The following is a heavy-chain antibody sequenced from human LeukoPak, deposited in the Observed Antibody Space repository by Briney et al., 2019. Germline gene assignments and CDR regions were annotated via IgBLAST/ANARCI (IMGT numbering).Heavy chain of an antibody. CDR2: ISYDGSNK. D-gene: IGHD4-23*01. J-gene: IGHJ4*02. CDR1: GFTFSSYS. V-gene: IGHV3-30*18. Sequence: QPGGSLRLSCAASGFTFSSYSIHWVRQAPGKGLECVAVISYDGSNKYYADSVKGRFTISRDNSNNTLYLQMNSLRAEDTAVYYCAKLGGNVGFWGQGTLVTVSS. CDR3: AKLGGNVGF.